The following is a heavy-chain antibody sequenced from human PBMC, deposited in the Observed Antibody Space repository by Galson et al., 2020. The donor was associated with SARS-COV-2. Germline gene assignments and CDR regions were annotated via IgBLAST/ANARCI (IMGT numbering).Heavy chain of an antibody. CDR1: GFTFSSYS. Sequence: GGSLRLSCAASGFTFSSYSVNWVRQAPGKGLEWVSYISSSSSTIYYADSVKGRFTISRDNAKNSLYLQMNSLRAEDTAVYYCARDHPEPLSGLWDGEYYYGMDVWGQGTTVTVSS. D-gene: IGHD6-19*01. CDR3: ARDHPEPLSGLWDGEYYYGMDV. CDR2: ISSSSSTI. J-gene: IGHJ6*02. V-gene: IGHV3-48*01.